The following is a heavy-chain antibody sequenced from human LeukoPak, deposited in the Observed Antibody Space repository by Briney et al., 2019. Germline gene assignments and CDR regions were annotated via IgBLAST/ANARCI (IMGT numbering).Heavy chain of an antibody. CDR2: ISYDGSNK. CDR1: GFTFSSYA. D-gene: IGHD5-18*01. V-gene: IGHV3-30*04. J-gene: IGHJ4*02. CDR3: ARERYSYGPSGFAY. Sequence: PGRSLRLSCAASGFTFSSYAMHWVRQAPGKGLEWVAVISYDGSNKYYADSVKGRFTISRDNSKNTLYLQMNSLRAEDTAVYYCARERYSYGPSGFAYWGQGTLVTVSS.